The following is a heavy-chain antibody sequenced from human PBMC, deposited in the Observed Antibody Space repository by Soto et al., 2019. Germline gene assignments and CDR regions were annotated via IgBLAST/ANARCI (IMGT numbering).Heavy chain of an antibody. D-gene: IGHD3-10*01. CDR3: ARDQAWEYYYGSGRFDP. CDR1: GGSISRGGYY. V-gene: IGHV4-31*03. J-gene: IGHJ5*02. Sequence: QVQLQESGPGLVKPSQTLSLTCPVSGGSISRGGYYWSWIRQHPGKGLEWIGYIYYSGSTYYNPSLKSRVTISVDTSKNQFSLKLSSVTAAATAVYYCARDQAWEYYYGSGRFDPWGQGTLVTVSS. CDR2: IYYSGST.